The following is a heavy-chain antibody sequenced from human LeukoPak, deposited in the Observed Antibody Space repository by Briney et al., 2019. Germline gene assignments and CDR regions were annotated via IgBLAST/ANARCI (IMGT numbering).Heavy chain of an antibody. V-gene: IGHV5-51*01. CDR3: ARHTKYYYDSSGYLNDAFDI. CDR1: GYSFTSYW. Sequence: GESLKISCKGSGYSFTSYWIGWVRQMPGKGLEWMGIIYPGDSETRYRPSFQGQVTISADKSITTAYLQWSSLKASDTAMYYCARHTKYYYDSSGYLNDAFDIWGQGTMVTVSS. D-gene: IGHD3-22*01. J-gene: IGHJ3*02. CDR2: IYPGDSET.